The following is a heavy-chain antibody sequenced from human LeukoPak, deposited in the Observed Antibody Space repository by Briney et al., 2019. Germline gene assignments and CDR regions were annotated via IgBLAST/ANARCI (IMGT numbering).Heavy chain of an antibody. V-gene: IGHV3-7*01. Sequence: PGGSLRLSCATSGLNFNDAWMSWVRQAPGKGLEWVANIKQDGSEKYYVDSVKGRFTISRDNAKNSLYLQMNSLRAEDTAVYYCARADVGSGSFYYYYYYMDVWGKGTTVTISS. CDR3: ARADVGSGSFYYYYYYMDV. CDR1: GLNFNDAW. D-gene: IGHD3-10*01. CDR2: IKQDGSEK. J-gene: IGHJ6*03.